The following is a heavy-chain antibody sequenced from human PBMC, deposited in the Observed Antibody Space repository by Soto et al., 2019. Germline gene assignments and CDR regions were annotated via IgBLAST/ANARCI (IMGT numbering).Heavy chain of an antibody. CDR3: ARGYDIVVVDLDY. CDR2: TSAYNGNT. CDR1: GYTFASYA. Sequence: ASVKVSFKASGYTFASYAISWMRQAPGQVLEWMGCTSAYNGNTNYAQKLQGRVTMTTDTSTSTAYMELRSLRSDDTAVYYCARGYDIVVVDLDYWGQGTLSPSP. V-gene: IGHV1-18*01. D-gene: IGHD2-15*01. J-gene: IGHJ4*02.